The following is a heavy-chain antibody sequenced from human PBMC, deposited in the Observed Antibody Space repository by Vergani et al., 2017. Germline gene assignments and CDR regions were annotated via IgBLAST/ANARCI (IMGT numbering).Heavy chain of an antibody. CDR2: FYTGWGT. D-gene: IGHD6-13*01. V-gene: IGHV4-61*02. Sequence: QVQLQESGPGLVRPSQTLSLTCTVSGGSISSGSYYWSWFRQPAGKGLEWIGRFYTGWGTSYNPSLKSRVTISVDTSKNQFSLQLRSVTAADTAVYYCAREPRYSTTCPFLLLDMDFWGQGTTVTVSS. CDR1: GGSISSGSYY. CDR3: AREPRYSTTCPFLLLDMDF. J-gene: IGHJ6*02.